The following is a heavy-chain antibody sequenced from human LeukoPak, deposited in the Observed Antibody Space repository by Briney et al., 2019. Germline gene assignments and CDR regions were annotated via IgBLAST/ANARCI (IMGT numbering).Heavy chain of an antibody. V-gene: IGHV3-53*01. CDR3: ARERSYYYYYMDV. CDR2: IHSGGTT. D-gene: IGHD3-10*01. CDR1: GFTVSTNY. J-gene: IGHJ6*03. Sequence: PGGSLRLSCAASGFTVSTNYMSWVRQAPGKGLEWVSVIHSGGTTYYADSVKGRFTISRDTSKNMVYLQMNNLRVEDTAVYYCARERSYYYYYMDVWGKGTTVIVSS.